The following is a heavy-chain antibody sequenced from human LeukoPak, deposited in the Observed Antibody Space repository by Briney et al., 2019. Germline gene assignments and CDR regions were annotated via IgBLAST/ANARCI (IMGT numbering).Heavy chain of an antibody. V-gene: IGHV3-66*01. CDR3: ARDRWVRFLEWSTGLYYMDV. Sequence: GGSLRLSCAASGFTVSDNYMTWVRQAPGKGLEWVSVIYTSGSTYYSDSVKGRFTISRDNAKNTLYLQMNSLRAEDTAVYYCARDRWVRFLEWSTGLYYMDVWGKGTTVTVSS. CDR1: GFTVSDNY. J-gene: IGHJ6*03. D-gene: IGHD3-3*01. CDR2: IYTSGST.